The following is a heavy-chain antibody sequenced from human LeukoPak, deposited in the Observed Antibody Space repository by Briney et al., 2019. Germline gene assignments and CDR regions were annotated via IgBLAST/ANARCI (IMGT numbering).Heavy chain of an antibody. CDR1: GFTLSSNY. D-gene: IGHD3-22*01. CDR3: ATSGFEDAFDI. Sequence: PGGSLRLSCAASGFTLSSNYMSWVRQAPGKGREWVSVIYSGGSTDYATSVKGRFTISNHNSKHTLYLQMNSLRAEDTAVYYCATSGFEDAFDIWGQGTMVTVSS. V-gene: IGHV3-53*04. J-gene: IGHJ3*02. CDR2: IYSGGST.